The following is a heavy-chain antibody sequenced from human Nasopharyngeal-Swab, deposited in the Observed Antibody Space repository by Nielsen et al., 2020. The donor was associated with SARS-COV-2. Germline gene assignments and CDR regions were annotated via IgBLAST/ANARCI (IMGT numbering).Heavy chain of an antibody. D-gene: IGHD3-10*01. CDR1: GFTFSNYS. V-gene: IGHV3-21*01. CDR2: ISSSTSYI. CDR3: ARDGFGESPYYYYYGMDV. J-gene: IGHJ6*02. Sequence: GGPLRLSCAASGFTFSNYSVNWVRQAPGKGLEWVSSISSSTSYIYYADSVKGRFTISRDNAKNSLYLQMNSLRAEDTAVYYCARDGFGESPYYYYYGMDVWGQGTTVTVSS.